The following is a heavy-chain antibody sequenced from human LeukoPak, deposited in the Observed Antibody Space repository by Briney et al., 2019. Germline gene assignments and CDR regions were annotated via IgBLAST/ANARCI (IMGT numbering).Heavy chain of an antibody. CDR3: ARFPPIVATIQDYYYYGMDV. CDR1: GFTFSSYA. CDR2: ISYDGSNK. D-gene: IGHD5-12*01. J-gene: IGHJ6*02. Sequence: GGSLRLSCAASGFTFSSYAMHWVRQAPGKGLEWVAVISYDGSNKYYADSVKGRFTISRDNSKNTLYLQMNSLRAEDTAVYYCARFPPIVATIQDYYYYGMDVWGQGTTVTVSS. V-gene: IGHV3-30-3*01.